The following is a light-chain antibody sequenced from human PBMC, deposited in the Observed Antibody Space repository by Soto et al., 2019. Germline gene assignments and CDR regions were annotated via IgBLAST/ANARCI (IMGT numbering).Light chain of an antibody. CDR2: EAS. CDR1: QSIDTH. J-gene: IGKJ1*01. Sequence: DIPMTQSPSSLSASVGDRVTITSRASQSIDTHLNWYQHHSEKAPIALIYEASNLQSGVPSRFSGTGYGTEFILTINNLQPEDFATYCCQHYGGMWAFGEGTKVDIK. V-gene: IGKV1-17*02. CDR3: QHYGGMWA.